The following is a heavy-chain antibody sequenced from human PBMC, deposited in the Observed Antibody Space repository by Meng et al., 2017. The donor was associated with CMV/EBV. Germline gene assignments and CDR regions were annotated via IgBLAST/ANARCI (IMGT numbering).Heavy chain of an antibody. Sequence: SETLSLTCTVSGGSISSGGYYWSWIRQHPGKGLEWIGYIYYSGSTYYNPSLKSRVTISVDTSKNQFSLKLSSVTAADTAVYYCARHYYGSGSYYPVWGQGTLVTVSS. D-gene: IGHD3-10*01. V-gene: IGHV4-31*03. CDR1: GGSISSGGYY. CDR3: ARHYYGSGSYYPV. CDR2: IYYSGST. J-gene: IGHJ4*02.